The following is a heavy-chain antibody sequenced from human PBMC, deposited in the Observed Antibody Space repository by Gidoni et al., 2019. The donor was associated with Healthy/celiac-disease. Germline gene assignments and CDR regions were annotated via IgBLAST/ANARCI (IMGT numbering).Heavy chain of an antibody. CDR3: ARDPRVVVAATEYYYYYGMDV. CDR1: GFPFSSIW. J-gene: IGHJ6*02. D-gene: IGHD2-15*01. Sequence: EVQLVESGGGLVQPGGSLRLSCAASGFPFSSIWMSWVRQAPGKGLEWVANIKQDGSEKYYVDSVKGRFTISRDNAKNSLYLQMNSLRAEDTAVYYCARDPRVVVAATEYYYYYGMDVWGQGTTVTVSS. CDR2: IKQDGSEK. V-gene: IGHV3-7*01.